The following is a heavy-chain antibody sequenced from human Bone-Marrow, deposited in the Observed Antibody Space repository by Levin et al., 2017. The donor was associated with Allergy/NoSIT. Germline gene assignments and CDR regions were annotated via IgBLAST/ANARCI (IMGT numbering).Heavy chain of an antibody. CDR3: ARDQCRYYYDSSGYYYYYGMDV. CDR2: IYHSGST. J-gene: IGHJ6*02. Sequence: SQTLSLTCTVSGYSISSGYYWGWIRQPPGKGLEWIGSIYHSGSTYYNPSLKSRVTISVDTSKNQFSLKLSSVTAADTAVYYCARDQCRYYYDSSGYYYYYGMDVWGQGTTVTVSS. V-gene: IGHV4-38-2*02. D-gene: IGHD3-22*01. CDR1: GYSISSGYY.